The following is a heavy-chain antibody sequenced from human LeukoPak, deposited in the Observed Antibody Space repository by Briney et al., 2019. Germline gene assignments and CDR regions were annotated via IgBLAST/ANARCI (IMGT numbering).Heavy chain of an antibody. J-gene: IGHJ2*01. CDR3: ARDPSYYYDISGYPKVGWYFDL. CDR2: IYYSGNA. Sequence: PSETLSLTCTVSGGSISSSSYYWGWIRQPPGKGLEWIGSIYYSGNAYYNPSLKSRVTISVDTSKNHFSLKLSSVTAADTAVYYCARDPSYYYDISGYPKVGWYFDLWGRGTLVTVSS. D-gene: IGHD3-22*01. CDR1: GGSISSSSYY. V-gene: IGHV4-39*02.